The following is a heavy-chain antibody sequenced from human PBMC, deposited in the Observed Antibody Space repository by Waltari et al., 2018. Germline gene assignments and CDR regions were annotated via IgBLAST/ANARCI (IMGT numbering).Heavy chain of an antibody. V-gene: IGHV5-51*01. J-gene: IGHJ2*01. CDR3: ARPDSSSSTYFDL. Sequence: EVQLVQSGAEVNKPGESLKISCTGSGYSFTSYWFVWVPRMPGKGLEWLGIIYPGDSDTRYSPSFQGQVTISADKSISTAYLQWSSLKASDTAMYYCARPDSSSSTYFDLWGRGTLVTVSS. CDR2: IYPGDSDT. CDR1: GYSFTSYW. D-gene: IGHD6-6*01.